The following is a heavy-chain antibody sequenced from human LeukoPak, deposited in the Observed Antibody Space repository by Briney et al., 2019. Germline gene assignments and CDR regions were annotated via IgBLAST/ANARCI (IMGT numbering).Heavy chain of an antibody. J-gene: IGHJ3*02. D-gene: IGHD3-22*01. Sequence: SETLSLTCTVSGGSISSYYWSWIRQPAGKGLEWIGRIYTSGSTNYNPSLKSRVTMSVDTSKNQFSLKLSSVTAADTAVYYCARDQADYYDSSGYYGAFDIWGQGTMVTVSS. CDR1: GGSISSYY. CDR2: IYTSGST. V-gene: IGHV4-4*07. CDR3: ARDQADYYDSSGYYGAFDI.